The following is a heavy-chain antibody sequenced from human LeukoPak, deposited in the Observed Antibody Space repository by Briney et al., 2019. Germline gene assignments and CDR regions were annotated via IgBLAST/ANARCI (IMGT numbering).Heavy chain of an antibody. CDR3: ARDWYYDSSGSFPNYYYMDV. CDR2: ISAYNGNT. D-gene: IGHD3-22*01. J-gene: IGHJ6*03. V-gene: IGHV1-18*01. CDR1: GYTFTSYG. Sequence: SVKVSCKASGYTFTSYGISWVRQAPGQGLEWMGWISAYNGNTNYAQKLQGRVTMTTDTSTSTAYMELRSLRSDDTAVYYCARDWYYDSSGSFPNYYYMDVWGKGTTVTVSS.